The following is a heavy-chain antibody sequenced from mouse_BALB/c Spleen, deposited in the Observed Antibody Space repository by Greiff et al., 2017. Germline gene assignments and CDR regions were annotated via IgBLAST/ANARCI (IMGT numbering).Heavy chain of an antibody. J-gene: IGHJ4*01. Sequence: DVKLVESGGDLVKPGGSLKLSCAASGFTFSSYGMSWVRQTPDKRLEWVATISSGGSYTYYPDSVKGRFTISRDNAKNTLYLQMSSLKSEDTAMYYCARHMITTDAMDYWGQGTSVTVSS. D-gene: IGHD2-4*01. CDR3: ARHMITTDAMDY. CDR2: ISSGGSYT. V-gene: IGHV5-6*02. CDR1: GFTFSSYG.